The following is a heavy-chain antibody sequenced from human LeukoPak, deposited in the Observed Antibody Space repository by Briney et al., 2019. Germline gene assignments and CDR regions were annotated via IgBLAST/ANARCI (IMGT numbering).Heavy chain of an antibody. J-gene: IGHJ4*02. CDR3: ARDESAGSGWYSVD. Sequence: GGSLRLSCAASGFTFSSYSMNWVRQAPGKGLEWVSYISYSSSTIYYADSVKGRFTICRDNAKNSLYLQMNSLRDEDTAVYYCARDESAGSGWYSVDWGQRTLVTVSS. CDR1: GFTFSSYS. D-gene: IGHD6-19*01. V-gene: IGHV3-48*02. CDR2: ISYSSSTI.